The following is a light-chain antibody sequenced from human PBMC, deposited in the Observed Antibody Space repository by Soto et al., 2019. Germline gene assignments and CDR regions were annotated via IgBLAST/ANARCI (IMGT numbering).Light chain of an antibody. Sequence: IVVTLSPLPLPVTPGNPASISCRSSQCLLHSNGYNYLDWYLQKKGQSPQLXIYLGSNRASGVPDRFSGSGSGTDFNLSISTVEAGDVGVYYCMQALQAPITFGQGTRLEIK. J-gene: IGKJ5*01. CDR1: QCLLHSNGYNY. V-gene: IGKV2-28*01. CDR2: LGS. CDR3: MQALQAPIT.